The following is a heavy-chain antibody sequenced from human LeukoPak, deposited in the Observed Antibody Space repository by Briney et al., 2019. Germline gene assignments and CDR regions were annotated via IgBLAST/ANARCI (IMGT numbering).Heavy chain of an antibody. Sequence: PGGSLRLSCAASGFTFSTYGMHWVRQAPGKGLGWVGVIWYDGSNKYYADSVKGRFTISRDNSKNTLYLQMNSLRAEDTAVYYCARAFNDFWSGYYSYGMDVWGQGTTVTVSS. CDR2: IWYDGSNK. CDR3: ARAFNDFWSGYYSYGMDV. D-gene: IGHD3-3*01. CDR1: GFTFSTYG. V-gene: IGHV3-33*01. J-gene: IGHJ6*02.